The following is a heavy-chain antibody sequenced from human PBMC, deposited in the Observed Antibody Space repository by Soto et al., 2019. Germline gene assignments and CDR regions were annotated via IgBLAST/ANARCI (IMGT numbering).Heavy chain of an antibody. CDR3: ARGEITMIVVVSDEGAFDI. J-gene: IGHJ3*02. Sequence: SETLSLSCASSGFTVISNYMSWVRQAPGKGLEWIGEINHSGSTNYNPSLKSRVTISVDTSKNQFSLKLSSVTAADTAVYYCARGEITMIVVVSDEGAFDIWGQGTMVTVSS. CDR2: INHSGST. CDR1: GFTVISNY. V-gene: IGHV4-34*01. D-gene: IGHD3-22*01.